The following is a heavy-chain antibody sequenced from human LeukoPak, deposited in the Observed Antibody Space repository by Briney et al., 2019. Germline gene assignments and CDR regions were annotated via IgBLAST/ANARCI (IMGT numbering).Heavy chain of an antibody. CDR3: ARVDTMIVVVYYYYYMDV. J-gene: IGHJ6*03. Sequence: PSETLSLTCTVSGGSISSSSYYWGWIRQPPGKGLEWIGSIYYSGSTYYNPSLKSRVTISVDTSKNQFSLKLSSVTAADTAVYYCARVDTMIVVVYYYYYMDVWGKGTTVTVSS. V-gene: IGHV4-39*07. D-gene: IGHD3-22*01. CDR1: GGSISSSSYY. CDR2: IYYSGST.